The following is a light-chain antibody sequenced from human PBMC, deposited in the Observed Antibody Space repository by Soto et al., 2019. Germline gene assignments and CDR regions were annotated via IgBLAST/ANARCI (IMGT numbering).Light chain of an antibody. CDR1: QSVSSN. CDR3: QQYNNWPGT. V-gene: IGKV3-15*01. Sequence: EIVMTQSPATLSVSPGERATLSCRARQSVSSNLAWYQQKPGQAPRLLISGASTRVTGIPARFSGGGSGTEFTLTISSLQSEDFAVYYCQQYNNWPGTFGQGTKVEIK. CDR2: GAS. J-gene: IGKJ1*01.